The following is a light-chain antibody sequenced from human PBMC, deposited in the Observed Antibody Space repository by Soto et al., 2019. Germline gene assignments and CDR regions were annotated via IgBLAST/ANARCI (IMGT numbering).Light chain of an antibody. V-gene: IGLV3-1*01. CDR2: QDT. CDR3: QAWDSRTRV. Sequence: SYELTQPPSVSVSAGQTASITCSGDKLGDKFACWYQQKPGQSPVLVIYQDTKRPSGIPERFSGSNSGNTATLTISGTQAMDEADYYCQAWDSRTRVFGGGTKLTVL. CDR1: KLGDKF. J-gene: IGLJ3*02.